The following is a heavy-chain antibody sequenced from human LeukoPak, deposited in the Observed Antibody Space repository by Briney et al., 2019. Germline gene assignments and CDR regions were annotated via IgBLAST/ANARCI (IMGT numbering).Heavy chain of an antibody. V-gene: IGHV3-9*01. CDR3: AKGSFRYYGSGSIDY. J-gene: IGHJ4*02. CDR1: GFTFDDYA. D-gene: IGHD3-10*01. Sequence: GRSLRLSCAASGFTFDDYAMHWVRQAPGKGLEWVSGISWNSGSIGYADSVKGRFTISRDNAKNSLYLQMNSLRAEDTALYYCAKGSFRYYGSGSIDYWGQGTLVTVSS. CDR2: ISWNSGSI.